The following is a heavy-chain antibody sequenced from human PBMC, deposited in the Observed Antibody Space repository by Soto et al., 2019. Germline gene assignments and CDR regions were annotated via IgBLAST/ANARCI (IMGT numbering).Heavy chain of an antibody. CDR3: ARGNRGTALPYVDY. Sequence: QVQLLESGPGLVNPSQTLSLTCTVSGGSISSGGYYWNWIRQLPGKGLEWIGYIYNSGSPYYNPSLKSRVSMLGDTSKNHFSLKLNSVTAADTAVYYCARGNRGTALPYVDYWGQGTLVTVSS. CDR2: IYNSGSP. CDR1: GGSISSGGYY. J-gene: IGHJ4*02. V-gene: IGHV4-31*03. D-gene: IGHD2-21*02.